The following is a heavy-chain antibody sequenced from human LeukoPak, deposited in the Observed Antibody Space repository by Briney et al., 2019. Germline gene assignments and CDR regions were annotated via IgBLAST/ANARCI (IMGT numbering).Heavy chain of an antibody. D-gene: IGHD6-13*01. V-gene: IGHV4-59*01. J-gene: IGHJ6*03. Sequence: PSGTPSPTFTVSGGSISSYYWRLIRQPPRKGPGWVWVIFYSWSTNYNPSLKSRVTISVDTSKNQFSLKLSSVTAADTAVYYCARSMAAAGSRRHYYYYMDVWGKGTTVTVSS. CDR3: ARSMAAAGSRRHYYYYMDV. CDR1: GGSISSYY. CDR2: IFYSWST.